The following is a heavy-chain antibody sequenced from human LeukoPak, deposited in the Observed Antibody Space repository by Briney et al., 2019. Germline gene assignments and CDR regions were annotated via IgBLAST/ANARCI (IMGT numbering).Heavy chain of an antibody. CDR3: ARGLEEQWLARYYYYMDV. D-gene: IGHD6-19*01. CDR2: ISAYNGNT. CDR1: GYTFTSYG. J-gene: IGHJ6*03. V-gene: IGHV1-18*01. Sequence: ASVKASCKASGYTFTSYGISWVRQAPGQGLEWMGWISAYNGNTNYAQKLQGRVTMTTDTSTSTAYMELRSLRSDDTAVYYCARGLEEQWLARYYYYMDVWGKGTTVTVSS.